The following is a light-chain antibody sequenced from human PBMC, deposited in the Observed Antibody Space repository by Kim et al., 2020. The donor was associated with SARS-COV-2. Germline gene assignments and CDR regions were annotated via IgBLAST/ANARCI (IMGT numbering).Light chain of an antibody. CDR1: SSDVGGYTY. Sequence: QSALTQPASVSGSPGQSITISCTGTSSDVGGYTYVSWDQQHPGKAPKLMIYDVSNRPSGVSNRFSGSKSGNTASLTISGLQAEDEADYYCSSYTSSRTVVGGGTQLTVL. CDR2: DVS. J-gene: IGLJ2*01. V-gene: IGLV2-14*03. CDR3: SSYTSSRTV.